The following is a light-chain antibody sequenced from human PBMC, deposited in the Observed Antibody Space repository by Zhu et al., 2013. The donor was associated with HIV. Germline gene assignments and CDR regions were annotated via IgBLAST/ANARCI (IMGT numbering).Light chain of an antibody. CDR2: DAS. J-gene: IGKJ2*04. CDR3: QQFNSDLCS. Sequence: AIQLTQSPSSLSASVGDRVTITCRASQDINSALAWYHQKPGKAPKLLIYDASSLESGVPSRFSGSGSGTDFTLTISSLQPEDFATYYCQQFNSDLCSFGQGTKLEIK. V-gene: IGKV1-13*02. CDR1: QDINSA.